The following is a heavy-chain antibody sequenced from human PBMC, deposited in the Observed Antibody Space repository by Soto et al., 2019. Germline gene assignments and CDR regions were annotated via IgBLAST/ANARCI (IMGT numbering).Heavy chain of an antibody. J-gene: IGHJ5*02. Sequence: SLRLSCAASGFTFSSYAMSWVRQAPGKGLEWVSAISGSGGSTYYADSVKGRFTISRDNSKNTLYLQMNSLRAEDTAVYYCAKDRFGYSYGYRSGWFDPWGQGTLVTVSS. CDR2: ISGSGGST. V-gene: IGHV3-23*01. CDR3: AKDRFGYSYGYRSGWFDP. CDR1: GFTFSSYA. D-gene: IGHD5-18*01.